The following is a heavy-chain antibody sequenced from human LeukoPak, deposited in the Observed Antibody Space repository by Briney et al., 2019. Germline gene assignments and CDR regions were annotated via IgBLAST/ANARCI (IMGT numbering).Heavy chain of an antibody. CDR1: GGTFSSYA. Sequence: GSSVKVSCKASGGTFSSYAISWVRQAAGQGLEWMGGIIPIFGTANYAQKFQGRVTITADESTSTAYMELSSLRSEDTAVYYCARSNHGITIIVVVTDREFGAFGIWGQGTMVTVSS. J-gene: IGHJ3*02. CDR2: IIPIFGTA. D-gene: IGHD3-22*01. CDR3: ARSNHGITIIVVVTDREFGAFGI. V-gene: IGHV1-69*01.